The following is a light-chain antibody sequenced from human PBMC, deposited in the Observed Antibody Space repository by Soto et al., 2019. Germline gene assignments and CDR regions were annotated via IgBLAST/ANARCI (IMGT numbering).Light chain of an antibody. Sequence: QSALTQPASVSGSPGQSITISCTGTSSDVGGYNYVSWYQQHPGKAPKLMIYEVSNRPSGVSHRFSGSKSGNTASLTISGLQAEDEADYYCISYTSSSTLHSWVFGGGTQLTVL. V-gene: IGLV2-14*01. CDR2: EVS. CDR1: SSDVGGYNY. J-gene: IGLJ3*02. CDR3: ISYTSSSTLHSWV.